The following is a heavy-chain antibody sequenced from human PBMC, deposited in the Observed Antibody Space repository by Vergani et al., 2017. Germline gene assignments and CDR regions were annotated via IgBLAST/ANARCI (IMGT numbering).Heavy chain of an antibody. CDR1: GYTFTSYY. D-gene: IGHD6-19*01. CDR3: ARDRQRSGWYVVNWFDP. CDR2: TNPSGGST. Sequence: QVQLVQSGAEVKKPGASVKVSCKASGYTFTSYYMHWVRQAPGQGLEWMGITNPSGGSTSYAQKFQGRVTMARDTSTGTVDMELSSLRSEDTAVYYCARDRQRSGWYVVNWFDPWGQGTLVTVSS. J-gene: IGHJ5*02. V-gene: IGHV1-46*01.